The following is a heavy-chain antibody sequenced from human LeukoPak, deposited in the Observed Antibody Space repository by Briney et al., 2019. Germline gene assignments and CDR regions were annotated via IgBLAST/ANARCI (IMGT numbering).Heavy chain of an antibody. CDR1: GQTFSSYG. CDR2: ISGYNGNT. V-gene: IGHV1-18*01. Sequence: GASVKVSCKTSGQTFSSYGFSWVRQAPGQGLEWMGWISGYNGNTKFEEKFQDRVTMTTDTSTNTAYMELRSLRSDDTAVYYCAREGFFGSSGWYWLSAFDIWGQGTMVTVSS. CDR3: AREGFFGSSGWYWLSAFDI. D-gene: IGHD6-19*01. J-gene: IGHJ3*02.